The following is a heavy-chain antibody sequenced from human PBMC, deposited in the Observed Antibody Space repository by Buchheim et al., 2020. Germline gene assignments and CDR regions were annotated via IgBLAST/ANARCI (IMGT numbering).Heavy chain of an antibody. CDR2: IYSGGST. V-gene: IGHV3-66*02. CDR3: AGDYGGFFDY. J-gene: IGHJ4*02. CDR1: GFTFSNAW. Sequence: EVQLVESGGTLVKPGGSRRLSCAASGFTFSNAWMSWVRQAPGKGLEWVSVIYSGGSTYYADSVKGRFTISRDNSKNTLYLHMNNRRAEDPAVYYCAGDYGGFFDYGGQGTL. D-gene: IGHD2-21*01.